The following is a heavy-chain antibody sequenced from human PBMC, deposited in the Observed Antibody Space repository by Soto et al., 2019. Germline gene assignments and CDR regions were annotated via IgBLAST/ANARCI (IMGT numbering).Heavy chain of an antibody. D-gene: IGHD3-22*01. CDR1: GFTFSSYG. CDR3: ARALLSSGSLDY. CDR2: IWYDGSNK. Sequence: GGSLGLSCAASGFTFSSYGMHWVRQAPGKGLEWVAVIWYDGSNKYYADSVKGRFTISRDNSKNTLYLQMNSLRAEDTAVYYCARALLSSGSLDYWGQGTLVTVSS. J-gene: IGHJ4*02. V-gene: IGHV3-33*01.